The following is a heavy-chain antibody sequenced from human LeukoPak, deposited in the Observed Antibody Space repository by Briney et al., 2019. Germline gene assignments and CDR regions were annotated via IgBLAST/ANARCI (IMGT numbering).Heavy chain of an antibody. CDR1: GFTFSSYS. D-gene: IGHD2-2*01. V-gene: IGHV3-48*01. Sequence: GGSLRLSCAASGFTFSSYSLSWVRQAPGKGLEWVSYISSSSSPKYYADSVKGRFTISRDNAKNSLYLQMNSLRAEDTAIYYCARITGTIDCSSATCPADYWGQGTLVTVSS. CDR2: ISSSSSPK. J-gene: IGHJ4*02. CDR3: ARITGTIDCSSATCPADY.